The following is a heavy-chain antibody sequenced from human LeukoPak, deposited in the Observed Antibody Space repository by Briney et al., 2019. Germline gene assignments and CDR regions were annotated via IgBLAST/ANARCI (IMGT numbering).Heavy chain of an antibody. CDR2: IYYIGRT. V-gene: IGHV4-59*01. D-gene: IGHD2-15*01. Sequence: SETLSLTCTVSGGSISSYYWSWIRQPPGKGLEWIGYIYYIGRTNYNPSLKSRVTISVDTSKNQFSLMLTSVTAADTAVYYCAREGCSGGSCYLYYFDYWGQGTLVTVSS. J-gene: IGHJ4*02. CDR3: AREGCSGGSCYLYYFDY. CDR1: GGSISSYY.